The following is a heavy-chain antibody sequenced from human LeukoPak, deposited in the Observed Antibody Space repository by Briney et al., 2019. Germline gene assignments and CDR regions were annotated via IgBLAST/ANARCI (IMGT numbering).Heavy chain of an antibody. Sequence: SETLSLTCAVYGGSFSGYYWSWIRLPPGKGLEWIGEINHSGSTNYNPSLKSRVTISVDTSKNQFSLKLSSVTAEDTAVYYCARGGGYSSSWSEPFDYWGQGTLVTVSS. V-gene: IGHV4-34*01. J-gene: IGHJ4*02. CDR2: INHSGST. D-gene: IGHD6-13*01. CDR3: ARGGGYSSSWSEPFDY. CDR1: GGSFSGYY.